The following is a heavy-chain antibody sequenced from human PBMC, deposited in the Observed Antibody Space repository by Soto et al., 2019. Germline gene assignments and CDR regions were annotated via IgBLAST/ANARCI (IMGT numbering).Heavy chain of an antibody. D-gene: IGHD3-10*01. CDR1: GFSFSSYW. CDR3: ATSRYASGSYPFDY. CDR2: INSDGSTT. J-gene: IGHJ4*02. Sequence: GGSLRLSCAASGFSFSSYWMHWVRQAPGKGLVWVSRINSDGSTTTYADSVKGRFTISRDNAKNTLYLQMNSLRVEDTAVYYCATSRYASGSYPFDYWGQGTLVTVSS. V-gene: IGHV3-74*01.